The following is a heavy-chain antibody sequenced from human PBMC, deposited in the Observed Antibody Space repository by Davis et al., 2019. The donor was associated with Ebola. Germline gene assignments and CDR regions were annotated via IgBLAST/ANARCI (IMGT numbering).Heavy chain of an antibody. CDR1: GFTFTDYY. CDR2: IKLNSGGT. CDR3: ARDLSGDNILCPDY. V-gene: IGHV1-2*02. J-gene: IGHJ4*02. D-gene: IGHD1-26*01. Sequence: ASVKVSCKASGFTFTDYYMHWVRQAPGQGLEWMGLIKLNSGGTNYAQRFQDRVTMTRDTSISTAYTELSSLTSDDTAVYYCARDLSGDNILCPDYWGQGTLVTVSS.